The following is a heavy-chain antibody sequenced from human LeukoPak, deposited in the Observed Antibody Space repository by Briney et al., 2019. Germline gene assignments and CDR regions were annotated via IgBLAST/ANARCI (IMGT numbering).Heavy chain of an antibody. CDR2: IYTSGST. J-gene: IGHJ5*02. D-gene: IGHD6-25*01. V-gene: IGHV4-4*09. CDR3: ARQRTRIAAAAGTGWFDP. CDR1: GGSISSYY. Sequence: SETLSLTCTVSGGSISSYYWSWIRQPPGKGLKWIGYIYTSGSTNYNPSLKSRVTISVDTSKNQFSLKLSSVTAADTAVYYCARQRTRIAAAAGTGWFDPWGQGTLVTVSS.